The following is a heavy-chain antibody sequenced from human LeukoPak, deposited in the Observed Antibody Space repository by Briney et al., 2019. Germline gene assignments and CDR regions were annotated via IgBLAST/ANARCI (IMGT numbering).Heavy chain of an antibody. CDR3: ARSWYSLDY. D-gene: IGHD2-21*01. CDR1: GFTFSNYW. CDR2: IKQDGSEK. V-gene: IGHV3-7*04. J-gene: IGHJ4*02. Sequence: GGSLRLSCAASGFTFSNYWMSWVRQAPGKGLEWVANIKQDGSEKYYVDSVKGRFTISRDNAKNSLYLQMSSLRAEDTAVYYCARSWYSLDYWGQGTLVTVSS.